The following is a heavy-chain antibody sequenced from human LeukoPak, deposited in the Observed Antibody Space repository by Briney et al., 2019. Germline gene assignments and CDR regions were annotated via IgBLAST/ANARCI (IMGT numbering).Heavy chain of an antibody. CDR3: ASKQVFGVVINYFDY. CDR1: GGSISSYY. Sequence: KASETLSLTCTVSGGSISSYYWSWIRQPPGKGLEWIGYIYYSGSTNYNPSLKSRVTISVDTSKNQFSLKLSSVTAADTAVYYCASKQVFGVVINYFDYWGQGTLVTVSS. V-gene: IGHV4-59*12. D-gene: IGHD3-3*01. CDR2: IYYSGST. J-gene: IGHJ4*02.